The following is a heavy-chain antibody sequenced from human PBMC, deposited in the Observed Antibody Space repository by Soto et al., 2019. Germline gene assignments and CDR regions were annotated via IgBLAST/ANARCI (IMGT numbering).Heavy chain of an antibody. CDR1: GLTVSSNY. Sequence: GGSLRLSCAASGLTVSSNYMSWVRQAPGKGLEWVSAISGSGGSTYYADSVKGRFTISRDNSKNTLYLQMNSLRAEDTAVYYCATAAIYYDSSGYYGGVDYWGQGTLVTVSS. D-gene: IGHD3-22*01. CDR2: ISGSGGST. V-gene: IGHV3-23*01. J-gene: IGHJ4*02. CDR3: ATAAIYYDSSGYYGGVDY.